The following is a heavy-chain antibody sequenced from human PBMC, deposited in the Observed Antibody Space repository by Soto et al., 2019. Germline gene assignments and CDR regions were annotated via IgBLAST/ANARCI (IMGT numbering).Heavy chain of an antibody. CDR1: GFTFSSYW. CDR2: INSDGSRT. CDR3: VRTSLVVAAATREDY. J-gene: IGHJ4*02. D-gene: IGHD2-15*01. Sequence: EVQLVESGGGLVQPGGSLRLSCAASGFTFSSYWMHWVRQAPRKGLVWVSRINSDGSRTSYADSVKGRFTISRDNAKNTLYLQMNSLRAEDTALYYCVRTSLVVAAATREDYWGQGTLVTVSS. V-gene: IGHV3-74*01.